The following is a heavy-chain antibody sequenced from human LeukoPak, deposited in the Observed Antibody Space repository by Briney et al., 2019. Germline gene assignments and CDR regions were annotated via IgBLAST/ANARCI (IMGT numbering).Heavy chain of an antibody. V-gene: IGHV4-39*07. D-gene: IGHD2-15*01. CDR2: IYYSGST. Sequence: SETLSLTCTVSGGSISSSSYYWGWIRQPPGKGLEWIGSIYYSGSTYYNPSLKSRVTISVDTSKNQFSLKLSSVTAADTAVYYCARVSGYCSGGACYSRRHFDHWGQGTPVTVSS. J-gene: IGHJ4*02. CDR1: GGSISSSSYY. CDR3: ARVSGYCSGGACYSRRHFDH.